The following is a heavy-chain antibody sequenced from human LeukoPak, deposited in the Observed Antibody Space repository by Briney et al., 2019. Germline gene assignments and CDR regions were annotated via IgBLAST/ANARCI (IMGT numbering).Heavy chain of an antibody. Sequence: PGGSLRLSCAASGFTFSSYAMHWVRQAPGKGLEWVAVIWYDGSNKYYADSVKGRFTISRDNSKNTLYLQMNSLRAEDAAVYYCARDYRGYSYGWEAFDIWGQGTMVTVSS. V-gene: IGHV3-33*08. CDR2: IWYDGSNK. J-gene: IGHJ3*02. CDR3: ARDYRGYSYGWEAFDI. D-gene: IGHD5-18*01. CDR1: GFTFSSYA.